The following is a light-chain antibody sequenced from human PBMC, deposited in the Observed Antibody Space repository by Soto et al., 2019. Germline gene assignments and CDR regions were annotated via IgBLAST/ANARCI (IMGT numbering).Light chain of an antibody. CDR3: LQDYHYPRT. J-gene: IGKJ1*01. V-gene: IGKV1-6*01. CDR1: QGIRNS. Sequence: IQMTQSPSSLSASVGDRVTITCRASQGIRNSLGWYQKKPGKAPKLLIYAASSLQCGVPSRFSGSGSGTDFTLIISSLQPEDFATYYCLQDYHYPRTFGQGTKVEIK. CDR2: AAS.